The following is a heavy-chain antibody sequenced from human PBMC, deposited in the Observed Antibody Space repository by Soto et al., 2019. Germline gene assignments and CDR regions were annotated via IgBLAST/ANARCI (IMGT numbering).Heavy chain of an antibody. J-gene: IGHJ4*02. CDR3: AKTSTYGSGWYFIDY. Sequence: EVQLLESGGGLVQPGGSLRLSCAASGLTFSSYAMSWVRQAPGKGLEWVSAISGSGGSTYYADSVKGRFTISRDNSKNTLYLQMNSMRAEDTAVYYCAKTSTYGSGWYFIDYWGQGTLVTVSS. V-gene: IGHV3-23*01. D-gene: IGHD6-19*01. CDR2: ISGSGGST. CDR1: GLTFSSYA.